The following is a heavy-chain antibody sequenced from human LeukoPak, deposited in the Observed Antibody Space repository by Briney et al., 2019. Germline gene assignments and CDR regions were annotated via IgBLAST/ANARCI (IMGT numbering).Heavy chain of an antibody. J-gene: IGHJ6*02. CDR3: AKDFSTVDYCYYGMDV. D-gene: IGHD2/OR15-2a*01. CDR1: GFTFSTYA. CDR2: IGISGSST. Sequence: GGSLRLSCAASGFTFSTYAMNWVRQAPGKGLEWVSTIGISGSSTYYADSVRGRFTISRDNSKNTLYLQVSSLTAEDTAVYYCAKDFSTVDYCYYGMDVWGQGTTVTVSS. V-gene: IGHV3-23*01.